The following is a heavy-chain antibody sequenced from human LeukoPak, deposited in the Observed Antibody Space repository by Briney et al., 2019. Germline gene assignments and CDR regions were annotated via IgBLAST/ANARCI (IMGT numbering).Heavy chain of an antibody. Sequence: GGSLRLSCEASGITFSTSDMHSVRQAPGKGLEWLSVIGTAGDTYYADSVKGRFTISRENAKNSLYLQMNSLGAGDTAVYYCARGSVRVGMDVWGQGTTVTVSS. J-gene: IGHJ6*02. V-gene: IGHV3-13*01. CDR1: GITFSTSD. CDR3: ARGSVRVGMDV. CDR2: IGTAGDT. D-gene: IGHD6-13*01.